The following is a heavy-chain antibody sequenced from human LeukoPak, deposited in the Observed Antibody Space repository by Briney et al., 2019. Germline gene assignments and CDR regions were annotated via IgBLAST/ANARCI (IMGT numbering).Heavy chain of an antibody. CDR2: FSYSGST. J-gene: IGHJ4*02. CDR1: GVSISTYY. V-gene: IGHV4-59*01. CDR3: ARMYSGTSYYFDY. Sequence: SETLSLTCSVSGVSISTYYWIWIRQPPAKGLEWMGFFSYSGSTKYSPSLKSRVTMSVDTSKNQFSLKLNSVTAADTAVYYCARMYSGTSYYFDYWGQGTLVTVSS. D-gene: IGHD1-26*01.